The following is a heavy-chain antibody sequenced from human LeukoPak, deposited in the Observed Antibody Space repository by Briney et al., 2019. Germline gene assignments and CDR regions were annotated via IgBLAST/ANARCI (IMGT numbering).Heavy chain of an antibody. J-gene: IGHJ6*03. CDR1: GGSIISYY. V-gene: IGHV4-59*01. CDR2: IYYSGST. Sequence: PSETLSLTCTVSGGSIISYYWSWIRQPPGKGLEWIGYIYYSGSTNYNPSLKSRVTISVDTSKNQFSLKLSSVTAADTAVYYCARSLGDYGSGSFSYYYYYMVVWGKETTVTVSS. D-gene: IGHD3-10*01. CDR3: ARSLGDYGSGSFSYYYYYMVV.